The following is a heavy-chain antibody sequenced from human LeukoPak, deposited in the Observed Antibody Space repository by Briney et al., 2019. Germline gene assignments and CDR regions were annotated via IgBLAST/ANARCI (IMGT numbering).Heavy chain of an antibody. Sequence: GGSLRLSCAASGFTFSDYYMSWIRQAPGKGLEWVSYISSSDTYTNYADSVKGRFTISRDNAKNSLYLQMNSLRAEDTAVYYCARALGSYSDYWGQGTLVTVSS. CDR1: GFTFSDYY. V-gene: IGHV3-11*06. CDR2: ISSSDTYT. CDR3: ARALGSYSDY. D-gene: IGHD1-26*01. J-gene: IGHJ4*02.